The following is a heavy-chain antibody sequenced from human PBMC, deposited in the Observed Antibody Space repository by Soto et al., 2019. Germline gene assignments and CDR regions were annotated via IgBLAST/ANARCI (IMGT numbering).Heavy chain of an antibody. V-gene: IGHV3-23*01. CDR2: IGGGNDISR. Sequence: EVQLSESGGGLVQPGGSLTLSCAASGFNFSPYAMSWVRQAPGRGLEWVSGIGGGNDISRHYKDSVEGRFTISRDNSKNMLYLYMNNLRVEDSCVYYCTKGPARRSRDCFEHRGQGIMVIVTS. CDR3: TKGPARRSRDCFEH. J-gene: IGHJ5*02. CDR1: GFNFSPYA.